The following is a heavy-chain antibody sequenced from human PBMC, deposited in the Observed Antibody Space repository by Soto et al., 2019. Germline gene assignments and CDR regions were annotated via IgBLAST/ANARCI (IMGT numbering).Heavy chain of an antibody. V-gene: IGHV3-21*01. D-gene: IGHD2-2*01. CDR3: ATRYCSATNCFAFDF. CDR2: ISSSGTYM. J-gene: IGHJ4*02. Sequence: GGSLRLSCAASGFTFSNFSMNWVRQAPGKGLEWVSSISSSGTYMYYADSVRGRFTISRDNAKNSLYLKVSGLTAEDTAIYFCATRYCSATNCFAFDFWGQGTLVTVSS. CDR1: GFTFSNFS.